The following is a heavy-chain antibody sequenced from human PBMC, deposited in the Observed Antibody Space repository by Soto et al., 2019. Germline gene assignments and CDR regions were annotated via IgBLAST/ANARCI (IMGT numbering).Heavy chain of an antibody. CDR3: SRAPSP. J-gene: IGHJ5*02. Sequence: QLQLQESGSGLVKPSQTLSLTCAVSGGSISSGGYSWSWIRQPPEKGLEWIGYIYHSGSTYYNPSLKRRVTIPADRPKDKFVPELSSVTAEHTAEYSCSRAPSPWGQGTLVTVCS. CDR1: GGSISSGGYS. V-gene: IGHV4-30-2*01. CDR2: IYHSGST.